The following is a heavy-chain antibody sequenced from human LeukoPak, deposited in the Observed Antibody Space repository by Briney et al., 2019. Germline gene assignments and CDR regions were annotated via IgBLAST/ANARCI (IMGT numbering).Heavy chain of an antibody. V-gene: IGHV1-69*04. D-gene: IGHD6-19*01. CDR3: ARFPGIAVAGDEYGMDV. CDR1: GGTFSSYA. J-gene: IGHJ6*02. Sequence: ASVKVSCKASGGTFSSYAISWVRQAPGQGLEWMGRIIPILGIANYAQKFQGRVTITADKSTSTAYMEQSSLRSEDTAVYYCARFPGIAVAGDEYGMDVWGQGTTVTVSS. CDR2: IIPILGIA.